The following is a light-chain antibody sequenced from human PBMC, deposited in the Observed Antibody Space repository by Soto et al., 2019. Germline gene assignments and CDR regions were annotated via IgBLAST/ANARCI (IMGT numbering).Light chain of an antibody. J-gene: IGKJ3*01. CDR3: HHRTT. CDR1: RSVSSQ. CDR2: DAS. Sequence: EIVLTQSPATLSLSPGERATLSCRARRSVSSQLAWYQQKVGQTPRLLIYDASNRATGIPARFSGSGSGTDFTLTISSLEPEDFGVYYCHHRTTFGPGTKVDIK. V-gene: IGKV3-11*01.